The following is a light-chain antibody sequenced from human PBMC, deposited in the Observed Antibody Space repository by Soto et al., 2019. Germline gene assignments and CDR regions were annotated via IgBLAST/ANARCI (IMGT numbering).Light chain of an antibody. Sequence: QSARTQPASVSGSPGQSITISCTGTRRFVGGFKYVSWYQQHPGKAPKLMIYEVTNRPSGVSNRFSGSKSGNTASLTISGLQAEDEAHYYCSSYTSSNTVIFGGGTKLTVL. V-gene: IGLV2-14*01. J-gene: IGLJ2*01. CDR2: EVT. CDR3: SSYTSSNTVI. CDR1: RRFVGGFKY.